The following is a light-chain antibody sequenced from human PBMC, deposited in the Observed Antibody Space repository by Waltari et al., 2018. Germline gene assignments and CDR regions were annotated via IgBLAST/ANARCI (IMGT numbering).Light chain of an antibody. V-gene: IGKV1-33*01. J-gene: IGKJ4*01. CDR3: QQYDKFPLT. CDR1: QDIRKY. CDR2: DAS. Sequence: DIQMTQSPSSLSASVGDRDTITCQASQDIRKYLNWYQQKIGKAPKLLIYDASTLETGVPSRFSGSGSGTDFTFTISSLQPEDIATYFCQQYDKFPLTFGGGTKVEIK.